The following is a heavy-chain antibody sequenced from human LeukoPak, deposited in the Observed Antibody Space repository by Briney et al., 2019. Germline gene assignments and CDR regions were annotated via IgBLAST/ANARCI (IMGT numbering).Heavy chain of an antibody. V-gene: IGHV4-59*08. CDR3: ARHIGSGWYGRNDY. D-gene: IGHD6-19*01. J-gene: IGHJ4*02. CDR2: IYYSGST. CDR1: GGSISSYY. Sequence: PSETLSLTCTVSGGSISSYYWSWIRQPPGKGLEWIGYIYYSGSTNYNPSLKSRVTISVDTSKNQFSLKLSSVTAADTAVYYCARHIGSGWYGRNDYWGQGTLVTVSS.